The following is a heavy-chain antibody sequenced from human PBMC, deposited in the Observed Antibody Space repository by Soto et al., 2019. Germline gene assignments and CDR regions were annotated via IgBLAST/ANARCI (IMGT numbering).Heavy chain of an antibody. J-gene: IGHJ3*02. CDR1: GDSVSSNRAA. Sequence: PSQTLSLTCAISGDSVSSNRAAWNWIRQSPSRGLEWLGRTYYRSKWYNDYAVSVKSRITINPDTSKNQFSLQLNSVTPEDTAVYYCAREKLYYDYIWGSYRHDAFDIWGQGTMVTVSS. V-gene: IGHV6-1*01. CDR2: TYYRSKWYN. D-gene: IGHD3-16*02. CDR3: AREKLYYDYIWGSYRHDAFDI.